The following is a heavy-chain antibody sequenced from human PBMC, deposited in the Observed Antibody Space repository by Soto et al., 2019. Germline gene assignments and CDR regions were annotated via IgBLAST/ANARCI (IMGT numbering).Heavy chain of an antibody. D-gene: IGHD1-26*01. V-gene: IGHV3-30*18. CDR3: AKDRGLAESGRWSHYYYGMDV. J-gene: IGHJ6*02. CDR2: ISSDGSSK. Sequence: GGSLRLSCAASGFTFSRQAMHWVRQAPGRGLEWVAVISSDGSSKYYGDSVRGRFTISRDNSKNTLFLEMNSLRSEDTAVYYCAKDRGLAESGRWSHYYYGMDVWGQGTTVTVSS. CDR1: GFTFSRQA.